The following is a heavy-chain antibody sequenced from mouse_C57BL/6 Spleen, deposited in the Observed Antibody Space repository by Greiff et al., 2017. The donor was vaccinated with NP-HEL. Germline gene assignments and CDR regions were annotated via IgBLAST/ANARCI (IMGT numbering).Heavy chain of an antibody. CDR2: IHPNSGST. CDR3: AREALYYYGSSYDY. CDR1: GYTFTSYW. V-gene: IGHV1-64*01. D-gene: IGHD1-1*01. Sequence: QVQLQQPGAELVKPGASVKLSCKASGYTFTSYWMHWVKQRPGQGLEWIGMIHPNSGSTNYNEKFKSKATLTVDKSSSTAYMQLSSLTSEDSAVYYCAREALYYYGSSYDYWGQGTTLTVSS. J-gene: IGHJ2*01.